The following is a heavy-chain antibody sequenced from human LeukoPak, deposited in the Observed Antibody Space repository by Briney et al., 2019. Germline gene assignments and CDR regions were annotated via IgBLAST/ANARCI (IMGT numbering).Heavy chain of an antibody. J-gene: IGHJ4*02. V-gene: IGHV3-7*01. CDR3: ARHLSGVTGYSYGRGIDY. D-gene: IGHD5-18*01. CDR2: IKKDGSEN. CDR1: GFTFSSYW. Sequence: GGSLRLSCAASGFTFSSYWMSWVRQAPGKELEWVANIKKDGSENYYVDSVKGRFTISRDNAKKSLYLQMKSLRAEDTAVYYCARHLSGVTGYSYGRGIDYWGQGTLVTVSS.